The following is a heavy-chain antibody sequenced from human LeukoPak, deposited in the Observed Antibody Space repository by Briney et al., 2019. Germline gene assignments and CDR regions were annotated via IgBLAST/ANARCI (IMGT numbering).Heavy chain of an antibody. CDR3: ATSGYSYGFDY. CDR1: GYTFTSYY. V-gene: IGHV1-46*01. CDR2: INPSGGST. Sequence: ASVKVSCKASGYTFTSYYMHWVRQSPGQGLEWMGIINPSGGSTSYAQKFQGRVTMTRDTSTSTVYMELSSLRSEDTAVYYCATSGYSYGFDYWGQGTLVTVSS. D-gene: IGHD5-18*01. J-gene: IGHJ4*02.